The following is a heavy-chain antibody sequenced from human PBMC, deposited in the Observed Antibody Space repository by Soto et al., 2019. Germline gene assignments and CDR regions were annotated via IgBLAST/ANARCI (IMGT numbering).Heavy chain of an antibody. CDR2: INSDGSST. CDR3: ARDSVPVAGPYYFDY. CDR1: GFTFSSYW. J-gene: IGHJ4*02. V-gene: IGHV3-74*01. Sequence: EVQLVESGGGLVQPGGSLRLSCAASGFTFSSYWMHWVRQAPGKGLVWVSRINSDGSSTDYADSVKGRFTISRDNAKNTLYLQMNSLRAEDTAVYYCARDSVPVAGPYYFDYWGQGTVATVSS. D-gene: IGHD6-19*01.